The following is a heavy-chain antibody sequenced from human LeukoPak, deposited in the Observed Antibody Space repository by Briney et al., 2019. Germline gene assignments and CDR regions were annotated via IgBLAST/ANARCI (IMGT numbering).Heavy chain of an antibody. CDR3: ARNHVATIMYFDY. D-gene: IGHD5-12*01. CDR1: VGSISSYY. J-gene: IGHJ4*02. Sequence: PSETLSLTGTFLVGSISSYYWSRIRQPPGKGLEWIGYIYYSGSTNYNPSLKSRVTISVDTSKNQFSLKLSSVTAADTAVYYCARNHVATIMYFDYWGQGTLVTVSS. CDR2: IYYSGST. V-gene: IGHV4-59*01.